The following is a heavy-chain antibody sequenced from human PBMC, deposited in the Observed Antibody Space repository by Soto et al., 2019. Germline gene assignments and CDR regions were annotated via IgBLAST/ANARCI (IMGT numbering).Heavy chain of an antibody. CDR2: IRSKANSYAT. CDR1: GVSFSGSA. J-gene: IGHJ5*02. V-gene: IGHV3-73*01. Sequence: GGSLRLSCAASGVSFSGSAMHWFRQASGKGLEWVGRIRSKANSYATAYAASVKGRFTISRDDSKNTAYLQMSSLKTEDTAVYYCTRHRAFNGIRPIRYNRFDPWGQGTPVTVSS. D-gene: IGHD2-8*01. CDR3: TRHRAFNGIRPIRYNRFDP.